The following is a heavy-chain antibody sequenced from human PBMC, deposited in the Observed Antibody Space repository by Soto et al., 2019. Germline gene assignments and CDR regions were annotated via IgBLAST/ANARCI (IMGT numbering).Heavy chain of an antibody. CDR3: AIVATCSSTSCYSVFDY. CDR1: GFTFSSYW. V-gene: IGHV3-74*03. Sequence: EVQLVESGGGLVQPGGSLRLSCAASGFTFSSYWMHWVRQAPGKGLVWVSRINSDGSSTTYADSVKGRFTISRDNAKNTLYLQMNRLRAAYTAVYYCAIVATCSSTSCYSVFDYWGQGPLVTVSS. J-gene: IGHJ4*02. D-gene: IGHD2-2*01. CDR2: INSDGSST.